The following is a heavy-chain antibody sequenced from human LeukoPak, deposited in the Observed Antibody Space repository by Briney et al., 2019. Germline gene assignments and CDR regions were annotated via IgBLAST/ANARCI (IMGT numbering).Heavy chain of an antibody. Sequence: ASVKVSRKASGYTFTSYDINWVRQATGQGLEWMGWMNPNSGNTGYAQKFQGRVTMTRNTSISTAYMELSSLRSEDTAVYYCARGQDSSGYYYVYYYYYGMDVWGQGTTVTVSS. CDR1: GYTFTSYD. CDR3: ARGQDSSGYYYVYYYYYGMDV. D-gene: IGHD3-22*01. V-gene: IGHV1-8*01. CDR2: MNPNSGNT. J-gene: IGHJ6*02.